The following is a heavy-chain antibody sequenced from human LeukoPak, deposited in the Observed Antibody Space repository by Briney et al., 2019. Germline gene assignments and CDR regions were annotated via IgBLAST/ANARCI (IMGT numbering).Heavy chain of an antibody. Sequence: SVKVSCKASGYTFTSYDINWVRQATGQGLEWMGGIIPIFGTANYAQKFQGRVTITTDESTSTAYMELSSLRSEDTAVYYCARDPSIYGDYGFDYWGQGTLVTVSS. D-gene: IGHD4-17*01. J-gene: IGHJ4*02. CDR1: GYTFTSYD. CDR3: ARDPSIYGDYGFDY. CDR2: IIPIFGTA. V-gene: IGHV1-69*05.